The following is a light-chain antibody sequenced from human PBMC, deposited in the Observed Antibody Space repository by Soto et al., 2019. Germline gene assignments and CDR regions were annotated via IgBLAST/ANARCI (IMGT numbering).Light chain of an antibody. J-gene: IGKJ2*01. CDR2: AAS. Sequence: DIQMTQSPSSLSASVGDRVTITCRASQSISNSLNWYQQKPGKAPKLLIYAASNLQSGAPSRFSGSGSGADFTLTISVLQPEDFATYSCQQSYRTPFTFGQGTKLEIK. V-gene: IGKV1-39*01. CDR3: QQSYRTPFT. CDR1: QSISNS.